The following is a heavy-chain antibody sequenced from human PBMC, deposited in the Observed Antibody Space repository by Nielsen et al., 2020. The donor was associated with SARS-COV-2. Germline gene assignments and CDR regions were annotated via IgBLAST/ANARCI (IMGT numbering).Heavy chain of an antibody. CDR1: GASINSGDYY. J-gene: IGHJ4*02. V-gene: IGHV4-31*03. CDR2: IYYTGST. Sequence: SETLSLTCTVSGASINSGDYYWTWVRQYPGKGLEWIGYIYYTGSTYYNPSLKSRVTISVDTSKNQFSLKLSSVTAADTAVYYCAREEAGATMDWGQGTLVTVSS. D-gene: IGHD1-26*01. CDR3: AREEAGATMD.